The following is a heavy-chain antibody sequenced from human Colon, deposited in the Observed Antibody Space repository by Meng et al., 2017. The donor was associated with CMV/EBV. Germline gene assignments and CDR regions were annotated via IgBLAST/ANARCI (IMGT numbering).Heavy chain of an antibody. J-gene: IGHJ4*02. CDR1: GLTLSDYA. CDR3: VTGTTGYFDL. CDR2: IYAVGTP. Sequence: GESLKISCAASGLTLSDYAMNWVRQAPGKGLEWVSLIYAVGTPYYADSVKGRFTISRDNDRNIIDLQMSSLTADDTAIYYCVTGTTGYFDLWGQGTLVTVSS. V-gene: IGHV3-53*01. D-gene: IGHD1-7*01.